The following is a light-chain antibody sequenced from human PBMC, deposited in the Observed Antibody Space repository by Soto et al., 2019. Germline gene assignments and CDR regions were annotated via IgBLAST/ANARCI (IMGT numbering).Light chain of an antibody. J-gene: IGKJ5*01. CDR3: QQVNSYPIT. V-gene: IGKV1-13*02. CDR2: DVS. CDR1: QDIRGA. Sequence: AIQVTQSPSSLSASVGDRVTMTCRASQDIRGALAWYQQKSGKPPNLLIYDVSTLEGGVPSRFSDSGSGTEFTLTISSLQPEDFGTYYCQQVNSYPITFGHGTRLEIK.